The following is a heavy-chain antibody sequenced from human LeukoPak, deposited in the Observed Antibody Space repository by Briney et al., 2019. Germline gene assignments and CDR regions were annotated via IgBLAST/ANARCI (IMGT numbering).Heavy chain of an antibody. CDR3: AKDRSLNDYGDFFDY. Sequence: GGSLRLSCAASGFTFSSYAMSWVRQTPGKGLEWVSAISGSGGSTYYADSVKGRFTISRDNSKNTLYLQMNSLRAEDTAVYYCAKDRSLNDYGDFFDYWGQGTLVTVSS. D-gene: IGHD4-17*01. V-gene: IGHV3-23*01. CDR1: GFTFSSYA. J-gene: IGHJ4*02. CDR2: ISGSGGST.